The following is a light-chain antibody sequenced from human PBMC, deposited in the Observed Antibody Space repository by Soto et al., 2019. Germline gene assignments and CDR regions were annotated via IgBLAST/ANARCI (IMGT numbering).Light chain of an antibody. CDR2: EVS. CDR3: GSYTRSSTVI. Sequence: QCVLTQPASVSGSPGQSITISCTGTNSDVGDYNYVSWYQHHPGKAPKLMIHEVSNRPSGVSNRFSGSKSGNTASLTISGLQTEDEADYYCGSYTRSSTVIFGGGTKVTV. CDR1: NSDVGDYNY. J-gene: IGLJ2*01. V-gene: IGLV2-14*01.